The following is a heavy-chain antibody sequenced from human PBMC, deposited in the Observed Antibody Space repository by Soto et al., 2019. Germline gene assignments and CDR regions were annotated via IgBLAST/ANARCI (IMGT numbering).Heavy chain of an antibody. V-gene: IGHV4-59*01. CDR3: VSYRGAFYFDH. CDR2: VYYGGT. Sequence: SETLSLTCTVSGGSMSSNYWSWIRQSPAEGLEWIGFVYYGGTNYNPSFESRVTMSVDTPKKQFSLELSDVTAADTAVYYCVSYRGAFYFDHWGQGTLVTVSS. J-gene: IGHJ4*02. CDR1: GGSMSSNY. D-gene: IGHD4-4*01.